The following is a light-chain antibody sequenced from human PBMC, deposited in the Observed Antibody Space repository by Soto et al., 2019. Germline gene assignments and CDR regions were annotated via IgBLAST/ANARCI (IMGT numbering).Light chain of an antibody. CDR1: QSVSSSY. Sequence: EIVLTQSPGTLSLSPGERATLSCRASQSVSSSYLAWYQQKPGAAPRLLIYGASSRATGIPDRFSGSGSGTDFTLTISGLEPEDFAVNYCQQYGSSPFTFGPGTKVDIK. CDR3: QQYGSSPFT. V-gene: IGKV3-20*01. J-gene: IGKJ3*01. CDR2: GAS.